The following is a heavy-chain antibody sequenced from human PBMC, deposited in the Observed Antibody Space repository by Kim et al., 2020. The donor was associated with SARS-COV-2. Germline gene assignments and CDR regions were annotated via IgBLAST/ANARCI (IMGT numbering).Heavy chain of an antibody. D-gene: IGHD2-2*01. V-gene: IGHV3-7*03. Sequence: GSEKNYVDSGKGRFTISRDKAKNSLSLQMNSLRADDTAVYYCGSTNTFDYWGQGTLVTVSS. CDR2: GSEK. J-gene: IGHJ4*02. CDR3: GSTNTFDY.